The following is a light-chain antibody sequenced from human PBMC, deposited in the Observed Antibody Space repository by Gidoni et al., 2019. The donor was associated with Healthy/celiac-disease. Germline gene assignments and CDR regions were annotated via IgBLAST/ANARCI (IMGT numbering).Light chain of an antibody. Sequence: DIQMPQSPSSLSASVGDRVTITCRASQSISSYLNWYQQKPGKAPKLLIYAASSLQSGVPSRCSGSGSGTDFTLTISSLQPEDFATYYCQQSYSTPYTFGQGTKLEIK. CDR3: QQSYSTPYT. CDR2: AAS. J-gene: IGKJ2*01. V-gene: IGKV1-39*01. CDR1: QSISSY.